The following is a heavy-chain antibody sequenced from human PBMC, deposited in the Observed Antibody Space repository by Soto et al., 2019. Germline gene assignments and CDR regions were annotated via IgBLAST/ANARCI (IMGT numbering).Heavy chain of an antibody. Sequence: EVQLLESGGGLVQPGGSLRLSCAASDFTLSSYGMTWVRQPPGKGLEWVSTIRGRGATTYYADSVKGRFTISRDDSKTTLYLQMNSLRVDDTAVYFCAKDVNYDVLAGYYYYWGQGTRVTVSS. CDR1: DFTLSSYG. V-gene: IGHV3-23*01. J-gene: IGHJ4*02. CDR3: AKDVNYDVLAGYYYY. D-gene: IGHD3-9*01. CDR2: IRGRGATT.